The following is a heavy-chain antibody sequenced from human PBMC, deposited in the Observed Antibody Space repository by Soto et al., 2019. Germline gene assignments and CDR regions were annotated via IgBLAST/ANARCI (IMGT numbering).Heavy chain of an antibody. CDR1: GYTFISYG. J-gene: IGHJ4*02. Sequence: ASVKVSCKASGYTFISYGINWVRQAPGQGLEWMGWISTYNGDTNYAQKFQGRVTMTTDTSTSTAYMELRSLRSDDTAVYYCARDISYGDPGDYWGQGTLVTVSS. D-gene: IGHD4-17*01. V-gene: IGHV1-18*01. CDR3: ARDISYGDPGDY. CDR2: ISTYNGDT.